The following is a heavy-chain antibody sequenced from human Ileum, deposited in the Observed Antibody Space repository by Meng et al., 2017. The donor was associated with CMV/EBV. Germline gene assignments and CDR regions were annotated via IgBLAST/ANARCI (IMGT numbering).Heavy chain of an antibody. CDR2: IRLDNGAT. CDR3: ARDSAIASGPYFYY. CDR1: GFTFFDYD. Sequence: KASGFTFFDYDMQWVRQAPGKGREWMGWIRLDNGATNYAQRCKGRVTLPRDPSITTAYMVLRCLTSDDPAVYFCARDSAIASGPYFYYWGQGSLVTVSS. V-gene: IGHV1-2*02. J-gene: IGHJ4*02. D-gene: IGHD2/OR15-2a*01.